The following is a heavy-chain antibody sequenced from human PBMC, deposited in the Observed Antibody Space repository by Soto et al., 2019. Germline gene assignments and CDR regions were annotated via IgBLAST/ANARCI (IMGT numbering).Heavy chain of an antibody. Sequence: PGGSLRLSCVASEFTFKNFAMSWVRQAPGKGLEWVSSITFNAGSTFYAGSVKGRFTISRDNSKNTLYLQMNSLRAEDTAVYYCAKDRGSSGWHDAFDIWGQGTMVTVSS. V-gene: IGHV3-23*01. J-gene: IGHJ3*02. CDR3: AKDRGSSGWHDAFDI. CDR1: EFTFKNFA. D-gene: IGHD6-19*01. CDR2: ITFNAGST.